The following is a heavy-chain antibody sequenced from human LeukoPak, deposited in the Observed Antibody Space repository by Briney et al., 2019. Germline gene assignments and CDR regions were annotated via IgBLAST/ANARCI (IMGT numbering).Heavy chain of an antibody. CDR3: AKEGDAAVITALDS. CDR2: IAYDGTNK. D-gene: IGHD3-16*01. V-gene: IGHV3-30*18. Sequence: GGSLRLSCAASGFVFSAYGMHWVRQAPGKGLEWVTIIAYDGTNKYYADSVQGRFTISRDNSKNTLYLQMNSLRPEDTAVYYCAKEGDAAVITALDSWGQGTLVTVSS. CDR1: GFVFSAYG. J-gene: IGHJ4*02.